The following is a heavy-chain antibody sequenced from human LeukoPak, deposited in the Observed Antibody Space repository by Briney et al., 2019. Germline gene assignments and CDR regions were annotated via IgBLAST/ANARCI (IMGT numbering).Heavy chain of an antibody. CDR1: GYTFTSYD. D-gene: IGHD1-7*01. Sequence: GASVKVSCKASGYTFTSYDINWVRQATGQGLEWMGWTNPNSGNTGYAQKFQGRVTMTRNTSISTAYMELSSLRSEDTAVYYCATRAQNYGAFDYWGQGTLVTVSS. CDR2: TNPNSGNT. J-gene: IGHJ4*02. V-gene: IGHV1-8*01. CDR3: ATRAQNYGAFDY.